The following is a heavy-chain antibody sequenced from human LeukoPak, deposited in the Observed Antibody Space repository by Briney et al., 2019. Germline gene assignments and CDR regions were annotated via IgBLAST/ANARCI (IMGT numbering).Heavy chain of an antibody. J-gene: IGHJ4*02. V-gene: IGHV4-34*01. Sequence: SETLSLTCTVSGGSISSYYWSWIRQAPGEGLEWIGEINHSGSTNYNPSLKSRVTISVDKSKNQFSPKLSSVTAADTAVYYCARTPGTHFDYWGQGTLVTVSS. CDR3: ARTPGTHFDY. CDR1: GGSISSYY. D-gene: IGHD1-14*01. CDR2: INHSGST.